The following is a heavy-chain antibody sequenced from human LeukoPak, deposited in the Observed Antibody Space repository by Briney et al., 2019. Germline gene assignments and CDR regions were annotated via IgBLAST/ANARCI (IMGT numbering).Heavy chain of an antibody. CDR3: ARGLGSTGRYYFDY. CDR1: GFTFNNYA. V-gene: IGHV3-23*01. D-gene: IGHD1-14*01. CDR2: ISGDGVSP. Sequence: GGSLRLSCSASGFTFNNYALTWVRQTPGKGLECVSAISGDGVSPYYADSVRGRFTISRDNSKNTLYLQMNTLRAEDTAVYYCARGLGSTGRYYFDYWGQGTLVTVSS. J-gene: IGHJ4*02.